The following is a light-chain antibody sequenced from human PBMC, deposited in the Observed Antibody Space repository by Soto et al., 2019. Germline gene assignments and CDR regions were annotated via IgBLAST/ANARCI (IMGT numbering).Light chain of an antibody. CDR1: SSDVGGYNY. CDR3: SSYTSTSTLHYV. CDR2: DVS. Sequence: QSVLTQPASVSGAPGQSITISCTGTSSDVGGYNYVSWYQQHPGKAPKLMIYDVSNRPSGVSNRFSGSKSGNTASLTISGLQAEEEADYYCSSYTSTSTLHYVFGTGTKVTVL. J-gene: IGLJ1*01. V-gene: IGLV2-14*01.